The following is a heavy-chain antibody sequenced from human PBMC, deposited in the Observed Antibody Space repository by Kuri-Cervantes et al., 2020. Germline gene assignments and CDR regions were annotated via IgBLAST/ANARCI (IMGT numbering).Heavy chain of an antibody. D-gene: IGHD6-13*01. V-gene: IGHV1-8*02. CDR1: GYTFTSYD. CDR2: MNPNSGNT. CDR3: GRDFKAAGYYYIEV. Sequence: ASVKVSCKASGYTFTSYDINWVRQATGQGPEWMGWMNPNSGNTGYAQKFQGRVTMTRNTSISTAYMELSSLRSEDTAVYYCGRDFKAAGYYYIEVWGNGTTVTVSS. J-gene: IGHJ6*03.